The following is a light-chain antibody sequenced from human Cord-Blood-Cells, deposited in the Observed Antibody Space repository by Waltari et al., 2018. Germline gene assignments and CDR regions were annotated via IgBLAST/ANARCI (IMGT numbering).Light chain of an antibody. CDR3: SSYTSSSTLV. CDR2: DVS. J-gene: IGLJ1*01. CDR1: SSDVGVYNY. Sequence: QSALTQPASVSGSPGQSITISCTGPSSDVGVYNYVSWYQQHPGKAPKLMIYDVSNRPSGVSNRFSGSKSGNTASLTISGLQAEDEADYYCSSYTSSSTLVFGTGTKVTVL. V-gene: IGLV2-14*01.